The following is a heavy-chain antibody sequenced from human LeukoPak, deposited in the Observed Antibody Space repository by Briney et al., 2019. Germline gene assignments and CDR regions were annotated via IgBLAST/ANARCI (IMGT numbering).Heavy chain of an antibody. Sequence: GGSLRLSCAASGFTFDDYAMHWVRQAPGKGLEWVSGISWNSGSIGYADSVKGRFTISRDNAKNSLYLQMNSLRAEDTALYYCAKGGSYWQAYYFDYWGQGTLVTVSS. D-gene: IGHD1-26*01. CDR2: ISWNSGSI. CDR1: GFTFDDYA. V-gene: IGHV3-9*01. J-gene: IGHJ4*02. CDR3: AKGGSYWQAYYFDY.